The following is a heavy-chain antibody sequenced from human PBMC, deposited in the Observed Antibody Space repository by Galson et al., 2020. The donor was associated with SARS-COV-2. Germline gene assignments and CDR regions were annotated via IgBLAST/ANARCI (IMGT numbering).Heavy chain of an antibody. CDR1: GYTFTSYG. D-gene: IGHD2-8*01. J-gene: IGHJ6*02. Sequence: ASVKVSCKASGYTFTSYGISWVRQAPGQGLEWMGWISAYNGNTNYAQKLQGRVTMTTDTSTSTAYMELRSLRSDDTAVYYCARVRDPPQVGDVLMVYAMGGHYYYGMDVWGQGTTVTVSS. CDR3: ARVRDPPQVGDVLMVYAMGGHYYYGMDV. V-gene: IGHV1-18*04. CDR2: ISAYNGNT.